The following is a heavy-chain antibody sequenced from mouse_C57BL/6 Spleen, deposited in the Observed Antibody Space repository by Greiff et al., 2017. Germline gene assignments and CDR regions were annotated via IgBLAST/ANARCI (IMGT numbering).Heavy chain of an antibody. CDR1: GFTFSDYG. CDR3: ASLTGVFAY. Sequence: EVQGVESGGGLVKPGGSLKLSCAASGFTFSDYGMHWVRQAPEKGLEWVAYISSGCSTIYYADTVKGRFTISRDNAKNTLFLQMNSLGSEYTAMDYCASLTGVFAYWGQGTLVTVSA. CDR2: ISSGCSTI. J-gene: IGHJ3*01. V-gene: IGHV5-17*01. D-gene: IGHD4-1*01.